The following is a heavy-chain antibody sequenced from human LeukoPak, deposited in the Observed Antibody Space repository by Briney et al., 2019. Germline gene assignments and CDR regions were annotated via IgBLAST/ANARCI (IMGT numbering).Heavy chain of an antibody. D-gene: IGHD4-17*01. CDR1: GFTFSSYE. Sequence: GGSLRLSCAASGFTFSSYEMNWVRQAPGKGLEWVSGINWNGGSTGYADSVKGRFTISRDNAKNSLYLQMNSLRAEDTALYYCARGGVHGDYRSNFDYWGQGTLVTVSS. V-gene: IGHV3-20*04. CDR2: INWNGGST. CDR3: ARGGVHGDYRSNFDY. J-gene: IGHJ4*02.